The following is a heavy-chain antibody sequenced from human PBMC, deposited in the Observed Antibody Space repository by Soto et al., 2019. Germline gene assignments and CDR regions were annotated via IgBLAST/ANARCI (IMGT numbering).Heavy chain of an antibody. CDR1: GYTFTSYG. CDR3: ARGPYYYDSSGYQTYYPSYIMDA. D-gene: IGHD3-22*01. J-gene: IGHJ6*02. CDR2: ISAYNGNT. V-gene: IGHV1-18*01. Sequence: ASVKVSCKASGYTFTSYGISWVRQAPGQGLEWMGWISAYNGNTNFAQKLQGRVTMTTDTSTSTAYMELRSLRSDDTAVYYCARGPYYYDSSGYQTYYPSYIMDAWGQGTTVTVSS.